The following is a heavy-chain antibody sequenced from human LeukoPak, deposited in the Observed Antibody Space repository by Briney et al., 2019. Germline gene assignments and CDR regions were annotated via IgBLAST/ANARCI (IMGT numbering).Heavy chain of an antibody. Sequence: PSETLSLTCTVSGGSISSYYWSCIRQPPGKGLEWIGYIYYSGSTDYNPSLKSRVTISVDTSKNQFSLKLSSVTAADPAVYYCARGYSSSPDYWGQGTLVTVSS. CDR2: IYYSGST. J-gene: IGHJ4*02. CDR3: ARGYSSSPDY. CDR1: GGSISSYY. V-gene: IGHV4-59*01. D-gene: IGHD6-13*01.